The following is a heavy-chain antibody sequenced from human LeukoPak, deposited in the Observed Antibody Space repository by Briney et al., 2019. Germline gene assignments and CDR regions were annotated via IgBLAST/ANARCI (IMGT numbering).Heavy chain of an antibody. Sequence: ASVKVSCKASGYTFISDGISWVRQAPGQGLEWMGWISGYNGNTNYAQKFQGRVTMTTDTSTSTVYMELRSLRSDDTAVYYCARENDYWGQGTLVTVSS. J-gene: IGHJ4*02. V-gene: IGHV1-18*01. CDR1: GYTFISDG. CDR3: ARENDY. CDR2: ISGYNGNT.